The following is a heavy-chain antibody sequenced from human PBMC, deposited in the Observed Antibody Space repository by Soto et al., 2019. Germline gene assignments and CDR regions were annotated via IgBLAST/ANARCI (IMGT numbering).Heavy chain of an antibody. J-gene: IGHJ4*02. Sequence: QVQLVQSGAEVKKPGASVKVSCKASGYTFTSYDINWVRQATGQGLEWMGWTNPKRGNTGYAQKFQGRVTMTRDASISTAYMELNNLRSEDTAMYYCARTYGDLYYWGQGTLVTVSS. CDR1: GYTFTSYD. CDR3: ARTYGDLYY. CDR2: TNPKRGNT. V-gene: IGHV1-8*01. D-gene: IGHD4-17*01.